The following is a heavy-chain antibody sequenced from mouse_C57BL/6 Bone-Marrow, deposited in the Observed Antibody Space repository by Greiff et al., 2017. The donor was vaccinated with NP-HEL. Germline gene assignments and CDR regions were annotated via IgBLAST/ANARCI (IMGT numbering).Heavy chain of an antibody. CDR3: AREDYGSSFAY. Sequence: QVQLQQSGAELVKPGASVKLSCKASGYTFTSYWMQWVKQRPGQGLEWIGEIDPSDSYTNYNLKFKGKATLTVDTSSSTAYMQLSSLTSEDSAVYYCAREDYGSSFAYWGQGTLVTVSA. D-gene: IGHD1-1*01. CDR2: IDPSDSYT. CDR1: GYTFTSYW. J-gene: IGHJ3*01. V-gene: IGHV1-50*01.